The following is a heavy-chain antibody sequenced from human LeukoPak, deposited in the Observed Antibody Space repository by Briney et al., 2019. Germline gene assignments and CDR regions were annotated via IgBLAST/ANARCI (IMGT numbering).Heavy chain of an antibody. J-gene: IGHJ4*02. CDR3: ARGTPPSSSCYDY. V-gene: IGHV3-7*01. Sequence: PGGSLRLSCAASGFTFSSYWMTWVRQAPGKGLEWVANIKQDGSEKYYVDSVKGRFTISRDNTKNSLYLQMNSLRAEDTAVYYCARGTPPSSSCYDYWGQGTLVTVSS. CDR2: IKQDGSEK. D-gene: IGHD6-13*01. CDR1: GFTFSSYW.